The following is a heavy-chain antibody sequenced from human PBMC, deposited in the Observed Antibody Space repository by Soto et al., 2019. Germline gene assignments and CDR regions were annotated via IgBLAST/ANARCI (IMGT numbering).Heavy chain of an antibody. CDR1: GYTFTGYY. J-gene: IGHJ6*02. Sequence: QVQLVQSGAEVKKPGASVKVSCKASGYTFTGYYMHWVRQAPGQGLEWMGWINPNSGGTNYAQKFQGGGAMTREATISSAYEELSRLRSDDAAVDYCGTLKGGPNYYYYGMDVWGQGTTVTVSS. CDR3: GTLKGGPNYYYYGMDV. V-gene: IGHV1-2*02. CDR2: INPNSGGT.